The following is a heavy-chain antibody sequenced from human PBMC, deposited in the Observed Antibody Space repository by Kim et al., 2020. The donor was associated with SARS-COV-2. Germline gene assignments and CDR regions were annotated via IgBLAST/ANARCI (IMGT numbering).Heavy chain of an antibody. V-gene: IGHV6-1*01. CDR3: ARAGALEEQWLVVPSVYYFDY. D-gene: IGHD6-19*01. Sequence: SQTLSLTCAISGDSVSSNSAAWNWIRQSPSRGLEWLGRTYYRSKWYNDYAVSVKSRITINPDTSKNQFSLQLNSVTPEDTAVYYCARAGALEEQWLVVPSVYYFDYWGQGTLVTVSS. CDR1: GDSVSSNSAA. J-gene: IGHJ4*02. CDR2: TYYRSKWYN.